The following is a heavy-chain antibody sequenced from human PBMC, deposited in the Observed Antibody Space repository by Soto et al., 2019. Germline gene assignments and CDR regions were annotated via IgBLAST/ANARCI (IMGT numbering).Heavy chain of an antibody. J-gene: IGHJ4*02. Sequence: QVQLQESGPGLVKPSETLSLTCTVSGGSISSYYWSWIRQPPGKGLEWIGYIYYSGSTNYNPSLKSRVTISVDTSKNPFSLKLSSVTAADTAVYYCARGPVEMATGGLDYFDYWGQGTLVTVSS. CDR1: GGSISSYY. V-gene: IGHV4-59*01. CDR3: ARGPVEMATGGLDYFDY. D-gene: IGHD5-12*01. CDR2: IYYSGST.